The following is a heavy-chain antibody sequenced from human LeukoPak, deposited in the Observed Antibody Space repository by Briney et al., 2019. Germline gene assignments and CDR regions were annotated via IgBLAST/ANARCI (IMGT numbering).Heavy chain of an antibody. CDR1: GFTFSSYW. CDR3: AKDATPGYFDL. D-gene: IGHD2-15*01. CDR2: ITNDGSAT. J-gene: IGHJ2*01. Sequence: PGGSLRLSCAVSGFTFSSYWMHWVRQGPGKGLAWVSRITNDGSATDYADSVKVRFTISKDNAENTLYLHMNSLTNEDTAVYYCAKDATPGYFDLWGRGTLVTVS. V-gene: IGHV3-74*01.